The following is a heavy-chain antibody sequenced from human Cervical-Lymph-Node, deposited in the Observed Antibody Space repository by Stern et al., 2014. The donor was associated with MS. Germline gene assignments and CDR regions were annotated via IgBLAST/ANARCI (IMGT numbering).Heavy chain of an antibody. CDR3: ATEGDATHYFDF. J-gene: IGHJ4*02. V-gene: IGHV1-69*01. D-gene: IGHD5-12*01. CDR2: LIPIFGTT. CDR1: GGTISSYA. Sequence: VQLVQSGAEVMKPGSSVKVSCKASGGTISSYAISLVRQAPGQGLEWMGGLIPIFGTTNYAQKFQGRVTITTDESTNTAYMELRSLRSEDTAVYYCATEGDATHYFDFWGQGTLVTVSS.